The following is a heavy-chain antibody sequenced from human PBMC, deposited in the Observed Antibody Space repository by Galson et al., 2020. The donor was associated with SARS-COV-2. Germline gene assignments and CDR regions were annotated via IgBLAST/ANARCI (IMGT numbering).Heavy chain of an antibody. J-gene: IGHJ6*02. CDR3: ARHFGGSGSYYNGGYYYDGMDV. CDR1: GGSISSSSYY. CDR2: IYYSGST. Sequence: ASETLSLTCTVSGGSISSSSYYWGWIRQPPGKGLEWIGSIYYSGSTYYNPSLKSRVTISVDTSKNQFSLKLSSVTAADTAGYYCARHFGGSGSYYNGGYYYDGMDVWGQGTTVTVSS. V-gene: IGHV4-39*01. D-gene: IGHD3-10*01.